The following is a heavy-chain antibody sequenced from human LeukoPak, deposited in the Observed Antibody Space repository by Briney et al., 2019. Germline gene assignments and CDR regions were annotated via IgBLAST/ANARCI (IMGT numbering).Heavy chain of an antibody. D-gene: IGHD3-10*01. Sequence: SETLSLTCTVSGGSSSSYYWCCMRRHRRVRLERIGYIYYSGSTNYNPSLKSRVTISVDTSKNQFSLKLSSVTAADTAVYYCARSGGPVGSGSEFDYWGQGTLVTVSS. CDR3: ARSGGPVGSGSEFDY. J-gene: IGHJ4*02. V-gene: IGHV4-59*01. CDR2: IYYSGST. CDR1: GGSSSSYY.